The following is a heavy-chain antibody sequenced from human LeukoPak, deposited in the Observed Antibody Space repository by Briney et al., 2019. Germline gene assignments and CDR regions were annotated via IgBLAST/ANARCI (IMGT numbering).Heavy chain of an antibody. J-gene: IGHJ3*02. CDR2: ISSSSSYI. Sequence: PGGSLRLSCAASGFTFSSYSMNWVRRAPGKGLEWVSSISSSSSYIYYADSVKGRFTISRDNAKNSLYLQMNSLRAEDTAVYYCARGSTYSSSWYWDAFDIWGQGTMVTVSS. CDR1: GFTFSSYS. V-gene: IGHV3-21*01. D-gene: IGHD6-13*01. CDR3: ARGSTYSSSWYWDAFDI.